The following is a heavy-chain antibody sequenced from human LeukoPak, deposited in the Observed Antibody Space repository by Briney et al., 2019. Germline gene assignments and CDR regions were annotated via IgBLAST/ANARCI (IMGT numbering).Heavy chain of an antibody. CDR3: AKYVSARGPPYALAV. J-gene: IGHJ6*02. CDR2: ISASGGNT. Sequence: GGSLRLSCAASGFTVSSNYMSRVRQAPGKGLEWVSGISASGGNTWYADSVKGRFTISRDNSKNTLYLQMNSLRAEDTAVYYCAKYVSARGPPYALAVWGQGTTVTVSS. V-gene: IGHV3-23*01. D-gene: IGHD2/OR15-2a*01. CDR1: GFTVSSNY.